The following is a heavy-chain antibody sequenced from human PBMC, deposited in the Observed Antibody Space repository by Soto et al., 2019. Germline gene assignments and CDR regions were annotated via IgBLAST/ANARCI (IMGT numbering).Heavy chain of an antibody. Sequence: ASVKVSCKASGYTFTSYAMHWVRQAPGQRLEWMGWINAGNGNTKYSQNFQGRVTITRDTSASTAYMELSSLRSEVTALYYCARGGWELNYYYGMDVWGQGTTVTVSS. CDR1: GYTFTSYA. J-gene: IGHJ6*02. V-gene: IGHV1-3*01. CDR2: INAGNGNT. CDR3: ARGGWELNYYYGMDV. D-gene: IGHD1-26*01.